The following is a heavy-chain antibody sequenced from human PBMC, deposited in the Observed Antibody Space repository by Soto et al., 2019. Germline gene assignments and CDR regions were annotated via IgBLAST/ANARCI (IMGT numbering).Heavy chain of an antibody. CDR3: AKIEMGWFAH. Sequence: PGWPLRLSCTGSGFSFFSYAMSWVRQAPGKGLEWVSTISGSGGHTYYADSVKGRFVVSRDNDKNTVYLHMSSLTGEDTAVYFCAKIEMGWFAHWGQGTQVTVSS. CDR1: GFSFFSYA. CDR2: ISGSGGHT. D-gene: IGHD2-8*01. J-gene: IGHJ5*02. V-gene: IGHV3-23*01.